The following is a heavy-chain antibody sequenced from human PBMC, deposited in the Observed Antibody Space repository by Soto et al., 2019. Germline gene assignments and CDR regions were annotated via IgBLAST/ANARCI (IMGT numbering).Heavy chain of an antibody. V-gene: IGHV1-18*01. CDR2: ISAYNGNT. CDR1: GYTFTSYG. J-gene: IGHJ1*01. CDR3: ARDSRSIAVAGNGYFQH. D-gene: IGHD6-19*01. Sequence: ASVKVSCKASGYTFTSYGISWVRQAPGQGLEWMGWISAYNGNTNYAQKLQGRVTMTTDTSTSTAYMELRSLRSDGTAVYYCARDSRSIAVAGNGYFQHWGQGTLVTVS.